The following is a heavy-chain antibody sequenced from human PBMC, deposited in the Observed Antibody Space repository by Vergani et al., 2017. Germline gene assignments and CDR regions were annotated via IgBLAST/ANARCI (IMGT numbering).Heavy chain of an antibody. CDR1: GFTFNVYG. CDR2: IRYDGSPQ. J-gene: IGHJ4*02. Sequence: QVQLVESGGGVVQPGGSLSPSCSTSGFTFNVYGMHWVRQAPGTGLEWVAFIRYDGSPQYYADSVRGRFTVSRDNSKNTLFLFMNTLRPEDTALYYCATAGASFCGGSSCYDFFDYWGQGTLVSVSS. D-gene: IGHD2-15*01. CDR3: ATAGASFCGGSSCYDFFDY. V-gene: IGHV3-30*02.